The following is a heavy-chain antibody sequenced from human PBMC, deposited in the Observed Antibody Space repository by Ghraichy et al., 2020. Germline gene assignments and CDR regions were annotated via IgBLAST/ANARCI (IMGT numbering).Heavy chain of an antibody. Sequence: SQTLSLTCTVSGGSISSSSYYWGWIRQPPGKGLEWIGSIYYSGSTYYNPSLKSRVTISVDTSKNQFSLKLSSVTAADTAVYYCARYGVVGSFEGSSWLNWFDPWGQGTLVTVSS. CDR3: ARYGVVGSFEGSSWLNWFDP. J-gene: IGHJ5*02. V-gene: IGHV4-39*01. CDR2: IYYSGST. CDR1: GGSISSSSYY. D-gene: IGHD6-13*01.